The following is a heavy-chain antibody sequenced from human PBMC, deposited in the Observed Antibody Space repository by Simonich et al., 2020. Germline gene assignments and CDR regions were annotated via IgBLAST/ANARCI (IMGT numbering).Heavy chain of an antibody. CDR1: GFPFSSFW. Sequence: EVQLVESGGGLVQPGGSLRPSWAALGFPFSSFWMSWVRQARGKGREWVANIKQDGSEKYYVDSGKGRFTISRDNAKNSLYLKMNSLRAEDTAVYYCAREYSSSSDPYWYFDLWGRGTLVTVSS. CDR2: IKQDGSEK. V-gene: IGHV3-7*01. CDR3: AREYSSSSDPYWYFDL. J-gene: IGHJ2*01. D-gene: IGHD6-6*01.